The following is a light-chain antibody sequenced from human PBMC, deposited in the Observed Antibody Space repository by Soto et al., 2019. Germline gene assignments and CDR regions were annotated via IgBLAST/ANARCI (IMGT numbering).Light chain of an antibody. CDR2: GAS. CDR1: QSVSSS. CDR3: QQYGSSPGT. V-gene: IGKV3-15*01. J-gene: IGKJ1*01. Sequence: EIVMTQSPATLSVSPGERATLSCRASQSVSSSLAWYQHKPGQAPRLLIYGASTRATGIPARFSGSGSGTEFTLTISGLQSDDFAVYYCQQYGSSPGTFGQGTKVDIK.